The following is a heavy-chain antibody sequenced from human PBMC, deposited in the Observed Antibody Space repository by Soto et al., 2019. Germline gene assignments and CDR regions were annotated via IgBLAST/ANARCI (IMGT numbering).Heavy chain of an antibody. D-gene: IGHD4-17*01. V-gene: IGHV3-23*01. Sequence: GGSLRLSCAASGFSFSGYTMNWVRQAQGKGLEWISGINGGGGTTYYADSVKGRFTISRDDSKNILYLQMNSLRAEDTAVYYCAKDWVSYGDPAAYWGQGTLVTVSS. CDR3: AKDWVSYGDPAAY. J-gene: IGHJ4*02. CDR1: GFSFSGYT. CDR2: INGGGGTT.